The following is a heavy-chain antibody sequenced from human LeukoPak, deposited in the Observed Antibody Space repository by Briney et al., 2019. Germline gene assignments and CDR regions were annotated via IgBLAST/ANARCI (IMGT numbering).Heavy chain of an antibody. D-gene: IGHD3-10*01. V-gene: IGHV3-7*01. CDR2: IKQDESEK. CDR3: ARDALLTDYNDY. CDR1: GFTFSSYW. J-gene: IGHJ4*02. Sequence: GSLRLSCAASGFTFSSYWMSWVRQAPGKGLEWVAKIKQDESEKYYVDSVKGRFTISRDNAKNSLSLQMNSLRPEDTAIYYCARDALLTDYNDYWGQGTLVTVSS.